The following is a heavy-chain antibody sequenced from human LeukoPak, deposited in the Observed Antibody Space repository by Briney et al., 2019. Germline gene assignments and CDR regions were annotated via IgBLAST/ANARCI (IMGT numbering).Heavy chain of an antibody. D-gene: IGHD2-2*01. CDR3: ARGDIVVVPAAPNFDI. V-gene: IGHV4-4*09. Sequence: SETLSLTCTVSGGSISSYYWSWIRRPPGKGLEWIGYIYTSGSTNYNPSLKSRVTISVDTSKNQFSLKLSSVTAADTAVYYCARGDIVVVPAAPNFDIWGQGTMVTVSS. CDR2: IYTSGST. CDR1: GGSISSYY. J-gene: IGHJ3*02.